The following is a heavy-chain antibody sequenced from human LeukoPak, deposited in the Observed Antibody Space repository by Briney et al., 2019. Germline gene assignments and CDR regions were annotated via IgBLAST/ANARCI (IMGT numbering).Heavy chain of an antibody. CDR3: AAAGRGSLDY. CDR1: GFTFSSYG. J-gene: IGHJ4*02. CDR2: ISSDGSST. V-gene: IGHV3-74*01. Sequence: GGSLRLSCAASGFTFSSYGMHWVRQAPGKGLEWVSRISSDGSSTNYADSVKGRFAISRDAAKNTLFLQINSLRAEDTAVYFCAAAGRGSLDYWGQGTLVTVSS. D-gene: IGHD3-16*01.